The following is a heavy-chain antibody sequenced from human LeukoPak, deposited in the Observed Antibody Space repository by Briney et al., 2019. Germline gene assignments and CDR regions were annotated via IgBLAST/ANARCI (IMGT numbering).Heavy chain of an antibody. D-gene: IGHD4-17*01. CDR1: GGTFSSYA. Sequence: SVKVSCKASGGTFSSYAISWVRQAPGQGLEWMGGIIPIFGTANYAQKFQGRVTITADKSTSTAYMELSSLISEDTAVYYCARVKGLRDFDYWGQGTLVTVSS. V-gene: IGHV1-69*06. CDR2: IIPIFGTA. CDR3: ARVKGLRDFDY. J-gene: IGHJ4*02.